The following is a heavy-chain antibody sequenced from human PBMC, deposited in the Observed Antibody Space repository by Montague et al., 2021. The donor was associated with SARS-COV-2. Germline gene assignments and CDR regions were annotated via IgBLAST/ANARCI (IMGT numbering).Heavy chain of an antibody. CDR2: INSDGSTT. J-gene: IGHJ4*02. D-gene: IGHD6-19*01. V-gene: IGHV3-74*01. CDR1: GFTFSNYW. Sequence: SLRLSLSASGFTFSNYWMHWVRQAPGKGLVWVSRINSDGSTTSYADSVKGRFTISRDNAKNTLYLQMNSLRAEDTAVYYCVGSGWYWARYYFDYWGQGTLVTVSS. CDR3: VGSGWYWARYYFDY.